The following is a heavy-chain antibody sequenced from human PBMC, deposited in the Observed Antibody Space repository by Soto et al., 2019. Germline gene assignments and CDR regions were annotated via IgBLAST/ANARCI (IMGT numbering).Heavy chain of an antibody. V-gene: IGHV3-66*01. CDR2: IYSGGST. CDR1: GFTVSSNY. D-gene: IGHD3-22*01. CDR3: ARDYYDSSGYYLGAFDI. J-gene: IGHJ3*02. Sequence: GGSLRLSCAASGFTVSSNYMSWVRQAPGKGLEWVSVIYSGGSTYYADSVKGRFTISRDNSKNTLYLQMNSLRAEDTAVYYCARDYYDSSGYYLGAFDIWGQGTMVTV.